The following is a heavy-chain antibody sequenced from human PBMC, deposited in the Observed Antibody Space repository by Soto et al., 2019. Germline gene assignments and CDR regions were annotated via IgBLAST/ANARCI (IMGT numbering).Heavy chain of an antibody. CDR1: GFTFSDYY. CDR3: VRGNFYYGMDV. CDR2: MSGSGDAI. Sequence: PGGSLRLSCTTSGFTFSDYYMTWVRQAPGKGLEWISYMSGSGDAIYYADSVKGRFTISRDNAKNSLHLEMNSLRVEDTAMYYCVRGNFYYGMDVWGQGTTVIVYS. V-gene: IGHV3-11*01. J-gene: IGHJ6*02.